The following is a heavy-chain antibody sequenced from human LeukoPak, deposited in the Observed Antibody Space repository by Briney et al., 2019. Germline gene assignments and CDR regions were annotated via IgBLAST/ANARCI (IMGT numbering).Heavy chain of an antibody. CDR2: IDVGSYT. V-gene: IGHV3-21*04. J-gene: IGHJ4*02. CDR3: ARFGTFSLGDY. Sequence: PGGSLRLSCAASGFTFNNYAMSWVRQAPGKGLEWVSSIDVGSYTYYAGSVKGRFTISRDNAKNLLYLQMNSLRAEDTAVYYCARFGTFSLGDYWGQGTLVTVSS. CDR1: GFTFNNYA. D-gene: IGHD3-16*02.